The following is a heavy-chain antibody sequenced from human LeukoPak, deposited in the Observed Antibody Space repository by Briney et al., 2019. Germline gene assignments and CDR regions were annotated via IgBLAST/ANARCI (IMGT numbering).Heavy chain of an antibody. CDR1: GGSISSYY. Sequence: PSETLSLTCIVSGGSISSYYWSWIRQPPGKGLEWIGRIYTSGSTNYNPSLKSRVTMSVDTSKNQFSLKLSSVTAADTAVYYCARDRPSAASLDVWGKGTTVTVSS. V-gene: IGHV4-4*07. D-gene: IGHD6-6*01. CDR3: ARDRPSAASLDV. CDR2: IYTSGST. J-gene: IGHJ6*04.